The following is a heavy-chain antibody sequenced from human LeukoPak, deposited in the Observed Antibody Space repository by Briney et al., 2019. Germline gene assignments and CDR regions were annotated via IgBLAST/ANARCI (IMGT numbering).Heavy chain of an antibody. CDR3: ARVPDDYGDYYFDY. V-gene: IGHV4-59*01. CDR1: GGSISSYY. CDR2: IYYSGST. D-gene: IGHD4-17*01. J-gene: IGHJ4*02. Sequence: SETLSLTCSVSGGSISSYYWSWIRQPPGKGLEWIGYIYYSGSTNYNPSLKSRVTISVDTSKNQFSLKLSSVTAADTAVYYCARVPDDYGDYYFDYWGQGTLVTVSS.